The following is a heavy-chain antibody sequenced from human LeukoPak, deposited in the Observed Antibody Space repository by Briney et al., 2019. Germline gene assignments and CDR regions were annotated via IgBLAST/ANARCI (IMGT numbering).Heavy chain of an antibody. CDR1: RFTLSSYS. J-gene: IGHJ2*01. CDR2: ISTGSSYI. CDR3: ARVTSGNWHFDL. V-gene: IGHV3-21*01. Sequence: PGGPLTLPCAASRFTLSSYSMNWAPQAPGKGLEWVPSISTGSSYIYYADSVKGRFTISRADAKNSLYLQMNSLRAEDTAVYYCARVTSGNWHFDLWGRGSLVTVSS. D-gene: IGHD4-11*01.